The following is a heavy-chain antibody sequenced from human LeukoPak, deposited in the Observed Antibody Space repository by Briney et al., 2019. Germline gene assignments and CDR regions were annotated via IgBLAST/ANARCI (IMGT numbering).Heavy chain of an antibody. D-gene: IGHD2-2*01. V-gene: IGHV3-20*04. CDR1: GFTFGDYA. CDR3: ARDDTYAQLGY. Sequence: GGSLRLSCAASGFTFGDYAMSWVRQAPGKGLEWVSGITSNGGSIAYADSVKGRFTISRDNSKNSLYLQMNSLRTEDTALYYCARDDTYAQLGYWGQGTLVTVSS. J-gene: IGHJ4*02. CDR2: ITSNGGSI.